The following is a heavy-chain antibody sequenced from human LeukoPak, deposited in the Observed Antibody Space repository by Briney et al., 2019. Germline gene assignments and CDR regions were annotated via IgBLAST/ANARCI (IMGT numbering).Heavy chain of an antibody. Sequence: SVKVSCKASGSTFISYAISWVRQAPGQGLEWMGGIIPIFGTANYAQKFQGRVTITADESTSTAYMELSSLRSEDTAVYYCARGSYDILTGNRPYGMDVWGQGTTVTVSS. CDR3: ARGSYDILTGNRPYGMDV. CDR1: GSTFISYA. CDR2: IIPIFGTA. V-gene: IGHV1-69*13. D-gene: IGHD3-9*01. J-gene: IGHJ6*02.